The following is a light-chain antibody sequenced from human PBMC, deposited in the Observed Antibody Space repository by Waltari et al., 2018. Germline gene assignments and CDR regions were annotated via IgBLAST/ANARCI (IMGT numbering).Light chain of an antibody. Sequence: QSALTQPDSVSGSPGQSITISCTGTSSDVGGYNYVSWYQQYPGKAPKVIIYDAINRPSWVSNRFSGSKSGNSASLTISGLQAEDEADYYCGSFISSTTGIFGGGTRLTVL. J-gene: IGLJ2*01. V-gene: IGLV2-14*03. CDR1: SSDVGGYNY. CDR2: DAI. CDR3: GSFISSTTGI.